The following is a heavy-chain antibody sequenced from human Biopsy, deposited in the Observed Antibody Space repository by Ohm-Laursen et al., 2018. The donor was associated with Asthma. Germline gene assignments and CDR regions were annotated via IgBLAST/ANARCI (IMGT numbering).Heavy chain of an antibody. CDR1: GGSINNFY. V-gene: IGHV4-31*03. CDR2: MYYSGTT. Sequence: SQTLSLTCTVSGGSINNFYWSWIRQHPGKGLEWIGYMYYSGTTYYNPSLNSRVAILVDTSKNQFSLKVNSVTAADTAVYYCARGVEYDYDSSGYYFDYWGQGTLVTVSS. CDR3: ARGVEYDYDSSGYYFDY. D-gene: IGHD3-22*01. J-gene: IGHJ4*02.